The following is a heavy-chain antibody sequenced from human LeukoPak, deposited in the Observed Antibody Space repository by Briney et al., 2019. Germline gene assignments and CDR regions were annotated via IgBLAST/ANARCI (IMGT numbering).Heavy chain of an antibody. J-gene: IGHJ5*02. CDR1: GYTFTSYG. CDR2: ISAYNGNT. Sequence: ASVKVSCKASGYTFTSYGISWVRQAPGQGLEWMGWISAYNGNTNYAQKLQGRVTMTTDTSTSTACMELRSLRSDDTAVYYCARDEYCSGGSCYVPWFDPWGQGTLVTVSS. CDR3: ARDEYCSGGSCYVPWFDP. V-gene: IGHV1-18*01. D-gene: IGHD2-15*01.